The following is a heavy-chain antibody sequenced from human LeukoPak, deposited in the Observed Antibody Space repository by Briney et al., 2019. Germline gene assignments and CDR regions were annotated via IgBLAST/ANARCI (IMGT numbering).Heavy chain of an antibody. Sequence: SETLSLTCTVSGGPISSSSYYWGWIRQPPGKGLEWIGSIYYSGSTYYNPSLKSRVTISVDTSKNQFSLKLSSVTAADTAVYYCARHYYDSSGYRDAFDIWGQGTMVTVSS. V-gene: IGHV4-39*01. J-gene: IGHJ3*02. CDR1: GGPISSSSYY. D-gene: IGHD3-22*01. CDR3: ARHYYDSSGYRDAFDI. CDR2: IYYSGST.